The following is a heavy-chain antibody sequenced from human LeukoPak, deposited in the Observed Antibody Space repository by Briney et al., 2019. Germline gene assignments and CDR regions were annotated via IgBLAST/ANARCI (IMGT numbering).Heavy chain of an antibody. CDR1: GFTFDDYT. CDR3: AKDSEWLALDY. J-gene: IGHJ4*02. V-gene: IGHV3-43*01. Sequence: GGSLRLSCAASGFTFDDYTMHWVRQAPGKGLEWVSLISWDGGSTYYADSVKGRFTISRDNSKNSLCLQMNSLRTEDTALYYCAKDSEWLALDYWGQGTLVTVSS. CDR2: ISWDGGST. D-gene: IGHD6-19*01.